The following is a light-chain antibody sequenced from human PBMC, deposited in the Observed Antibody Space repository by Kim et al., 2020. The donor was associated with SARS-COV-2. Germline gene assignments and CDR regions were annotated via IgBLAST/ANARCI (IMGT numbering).Light chain of an antibody. V-gene: IGKV3-11*01. CDR3: QQRSNWRT. CDR1: QSVSKY. Sequence: IVLTQSPATLSLSPGERATLSCRASQSVSKYLAWYQQKPGQAPRLLIYDASNRATGIPARFSGSGFGTDFTLTISSLEPEDFAVYYCQQRSNWRTFGQGTTVDIK. J-gene: IGKJ1*01. CDR2: DAS.